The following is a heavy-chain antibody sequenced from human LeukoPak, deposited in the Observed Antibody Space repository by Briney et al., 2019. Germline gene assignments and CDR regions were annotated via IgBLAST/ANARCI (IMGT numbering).Heavy chain of an antibody. CDR1: GFTFSSNV. Sequence: GGSLRLSCAASGFTFSSNVMIWVRQAPGKGLEWVATIKPDGSEKYYVDSVKGRFTISRDNAKNSLYLQMSSLRAEDTAVYYCAAANYFDYWGQGTLVTVSS. J-gene: IGHJ4*02. CDR3: AAANYFDY. CDR2: IKPDGSEK. V-gene: IGHV3-7*01.